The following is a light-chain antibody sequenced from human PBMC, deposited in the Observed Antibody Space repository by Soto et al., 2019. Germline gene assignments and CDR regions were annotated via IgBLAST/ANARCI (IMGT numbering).Light chain of an antibody. CDR1: QSVSTN. CDR3: QQYDERPPNI. Sequence: EIVMTQSPATLSVSPGERATLSCRASQSVSTNLAWYQQKPGQAPRLLIYAASVRATGIPARFSGSGSGTEFTLTISSLQSEDFAVYYCQQYDERPPNIFGGGTKVEIK. J-gene: IGKJ4*01. CDR2: AAS. V-gene: IGKV3-15*01.